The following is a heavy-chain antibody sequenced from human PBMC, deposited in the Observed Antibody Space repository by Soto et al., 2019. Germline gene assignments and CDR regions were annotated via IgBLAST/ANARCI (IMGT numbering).Heavy chain of an antibody. CDR1: GGTFISYA. Sequence: QVQLVQSGAEVKKPGSSVNVSCKASGGTFISYAFNWVRQAPGHGLDWMGGIIPMFGPAHSVQKFQGRVTITADKSTSTAYMELISLRSEDTAVDYCAVQPGGTFYPYDAFDVWGLGTMVTVSS. CDR2: IIPMFGPA. V-gene: IGHV1-69*06. CDR3: AVQPGGTFYPYDAFDV. J-gene: IGHJ3*01.